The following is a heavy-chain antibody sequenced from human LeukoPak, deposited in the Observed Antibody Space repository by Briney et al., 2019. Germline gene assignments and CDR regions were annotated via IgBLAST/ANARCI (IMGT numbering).Heavy chain of an antibody. D-gene: IGHD3-22*01. CDR2: IKQDGSAK. J-gene: IGHJ4*02. V-gene: IGHV3-7*01. CDR1: GFTFSTYW. CDR3: ARCPYGSTGYYSVPSHLDY. Sequence: GGSLRLSCAASGFTFSTYWTTWVRQAPGKGLEWVANIKQDGSAKYYVDSLRGRFSISRDNVKNSLFLQMNSLSAEDTAVYYCARCPYGSTGYYSVPSHLDYWGQGTLVTVSS.